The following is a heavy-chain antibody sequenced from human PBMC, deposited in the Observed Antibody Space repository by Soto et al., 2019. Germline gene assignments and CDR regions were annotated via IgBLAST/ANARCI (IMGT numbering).Heavy chain of an antibody. CDR1: GGSISSSSYY. D-gene: IGHD6-6*01. Sequence: SETLSLTCTVSGGSISSSSYYWGWIRQPPGKGLEWIGSIYYSGSTYYNPSLKSRVTISVDTSKNQFSLKLSSVTAADTAVYYCARSKTATVIKLVPGSTFDYWGQGTLVTVS. CDR2: IYYSGST. CDR3: ARSKTATVIKLVPGSTFDY. V-gene: IGHV4-39*01. J-gene: IGHJ4*02.